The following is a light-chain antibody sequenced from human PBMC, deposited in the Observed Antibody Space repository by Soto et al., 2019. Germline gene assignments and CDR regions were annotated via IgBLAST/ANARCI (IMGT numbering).Light chain of an antibody. V-gene: IGLV2-14*01. CDR3: SSYTSSSTLV. Sequence: QSALTQPASVSGSPGQSITISCSGSSSDVGAYNYVSWYQQHPGKVPKLIIYEVSNRPSGVSNRFSGSKSGDMASLTISGLQAEDEAHYYCSSYTSSSTLVFGGGTKLTVL. CDR2: EVS. J-gene: IGLJ2*01. CDR1: SSDVGAYNY.